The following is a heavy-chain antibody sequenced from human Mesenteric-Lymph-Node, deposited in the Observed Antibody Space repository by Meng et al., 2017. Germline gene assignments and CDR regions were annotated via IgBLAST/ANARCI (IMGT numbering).Heavy chain of an antibody. V-gene: IGHV3-21*01. CDR1: GFTFSSYS. D-gene: IGHD4-17*01. Sequence: GGSLRLSCAASGFTFSSYSMNWVRQAPGKGLEWVSSISSSSSYIYYAGSVKGRFTISRDNAKNSLYLQMNSLRAEDTAVYYCARGLTTVTTVFVPLFPYFDYWGQGTLVTVSS. CDR3: ARGLTTVTTVFVPLFPYFDY. J-gene: IGHJ4*02. CDR2: ISSSSSYI.